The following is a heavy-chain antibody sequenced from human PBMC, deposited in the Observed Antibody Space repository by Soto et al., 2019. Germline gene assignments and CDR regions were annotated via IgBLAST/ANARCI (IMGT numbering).Heavy chain of an antibody. CDR3: ARDYSDSSGYEDASSLRY. CDR2: INAGNGNT. V-gene: IGHV1-3*01. J-gene: IGHJ4*02. Sequence: QVQLVQSGAEVKKPGASVKVSCKASGYTFTSYAMHWVRQAPGQRLEWMGWINAGNGNTKYSQKFQGRVTITRDTSASTAYMELSSLRSEDTAGYYWARDYSDSSGYEDASSLRYCGQGTLVTVSS. CDR1: GYTFTSYA. D-gene: IGHD3-22*01.